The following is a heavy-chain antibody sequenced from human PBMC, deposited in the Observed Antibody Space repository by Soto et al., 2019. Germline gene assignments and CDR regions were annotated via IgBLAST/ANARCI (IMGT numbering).Heavy chain of an antibody. Sequence: PSETLRLTCTVSGGSISSYYVSWIRQPPGKGLEWIGYIYYSGSTNYNPSLKSRVPISVDTSKNQFSLKLSSVTASDKAGYYCARRSDIVLDYGAQRTLVT. D-gene: IGHD2-15*01. CDR1: GGSISSYY. CDR3: ARRSDIVLDY. J-gene: IGHJ4*02. CDR2: IYYSGST. V-gene: IGHV4-59*01.